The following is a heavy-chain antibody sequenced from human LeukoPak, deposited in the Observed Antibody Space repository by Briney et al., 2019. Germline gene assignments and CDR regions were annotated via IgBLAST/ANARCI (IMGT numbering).Heavy chain of an antibody. CDR2: IWFDGSNI. CDR1: GFNFSSYG. D-gene: IGHD1-26*01. J-gene: IGHJ4*02. CDR3: TTERYSGSSVDY. V-gene: IGHV3-30*02. Sequence: GGSLRLSCAASGFNFSSYGMHWVRQAPGKGLEWVTSIWFDGSNIHYADSVKGRVIISRDNSKSALYLQMNSLITEDTAIYYCTTERYSGSSVDYWGQGTLVTVSS.